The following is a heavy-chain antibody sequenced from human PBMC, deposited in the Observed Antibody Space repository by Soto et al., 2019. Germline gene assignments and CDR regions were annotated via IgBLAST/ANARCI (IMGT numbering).Heavy chain of an antibody. CDR3: ARGSSGWYEVDY. CDR1: GFTFSSYW. J-gene: IGHJ4*02. D-gene: IGHD6-19*01. V-gene: IGHV3-7*02. CDR2: IKEDGSEK. Sequence: EVQLVESGGGLVQPGGSLRLSCAASGFTFSSYWMNWVRQAPGKGLEWVAIIKEDGSEKNYVDSVKGRITISRDNAKNSLYLQMSSLRADDTAVYYCARGSSGWYEVDYWGQGTLVTVSS.